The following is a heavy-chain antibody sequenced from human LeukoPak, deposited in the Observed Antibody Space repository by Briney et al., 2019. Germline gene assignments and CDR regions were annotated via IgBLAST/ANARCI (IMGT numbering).Heavy chain of an antibody. V-gene: IGHV3-30*04. CDR1: GFTFSSYA. D-gene: IGHD3-10*01. J-gene: IGHJ2*01. CDR2: ISYDGSNK. Sequence: GGSLRLSCAASGFTFSSYAMHWVRQAPGKGLEWVAVISYDGSNKYYAGSVKGRFTISRDNSKNTLYLQMNSLRAEDTAVYYCTRELVSSGTGYFDLWGRGTLVTVSS. CDR3: TRELVSSGTGYFDL.